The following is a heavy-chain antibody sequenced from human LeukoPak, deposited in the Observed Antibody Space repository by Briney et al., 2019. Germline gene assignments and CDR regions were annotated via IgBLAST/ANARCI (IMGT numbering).Heavy chain of an antibody. D-gene: IGHD2-2*01. CDR3: ARVASRNYFDY. J-gene: IGHJ4*02. V-gene: IGHV1-18*01. Sequence: ASVKVSCKASGYTFTSYGISWVRQAPGQGLEWVGWISAYNGNTNYAQKFQGRVTITADKSTSTAYMELSSLRSEDTAVYYCARVASRNYFDYWGQGTLVTVSS. CDR2: ISAYNGNT. CDR1: GYTFTSYG.